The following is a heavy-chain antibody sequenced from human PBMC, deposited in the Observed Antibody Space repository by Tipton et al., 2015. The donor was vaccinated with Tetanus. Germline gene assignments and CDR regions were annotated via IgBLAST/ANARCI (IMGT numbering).Heavy chain of an antibody. J-gene: IGHJ5*02. V-gene: IGHV4-39*07. CDR1: GDSVRGSHYY. CDR3: VRSSPIRVADKWGVDWFDP. CDR2: IYYSGST. Sequence: LVKPSEPLSLTCTVSGDSVRGSHYYWGWVRQPPGKGLEWIGSIYYSGSTHHNASLKSRVTMSVDTSKNQFSLRLNSVTAADTAMYYCVRSSPIRVADKWGVDWFDPWGQGTLVTVSS. D-gene: IGHD6-19*01.